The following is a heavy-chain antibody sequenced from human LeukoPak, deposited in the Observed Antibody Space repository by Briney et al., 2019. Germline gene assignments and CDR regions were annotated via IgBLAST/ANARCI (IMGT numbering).Heavy chain of an antibody. CDR1: GFTFASYA. D-gene: IGHD4-11*01. CDR2: ITNSGDTT. Sequence: GGSLRLSCAASGFTFASYAMRWVRQAPGKGLEWVSSITNSGDTTYYADSVKGRFTISRDNSKNTLYLQMNSLRAEDTALYYCADSNYWYPVDYWGQGTLVTVSS. J-gene: IGHJ4*02. V-gene: IGHV3-23*01. CDR3: ADSNYWYPVDY.